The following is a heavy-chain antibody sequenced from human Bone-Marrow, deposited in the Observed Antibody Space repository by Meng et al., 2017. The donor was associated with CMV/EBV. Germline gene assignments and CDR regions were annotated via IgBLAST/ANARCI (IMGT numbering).Heavy chain of an antibody. Sequence: ASVKVSCKASGYTFTGYYMHWVRQAPGQGLEWMGWINPNSGGTNYAQKFQGRVTMTRDTSISTAYMELSRLRSDDTAVYYCAREIQIAVAGSWFDPWGQGTRVTGSS. V-gene: IGHV1-2*02. CDR3: AREIQIAVAGSWFDP. J-gene: IGHJ5*02. CDR2: INPNSGGT. D-gene: IGHD6-19*01. CDR1: GYTFTGYY.